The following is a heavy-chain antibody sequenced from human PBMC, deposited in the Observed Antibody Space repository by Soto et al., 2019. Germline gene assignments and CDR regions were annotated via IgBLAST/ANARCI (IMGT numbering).Heavy chain of an antibody. Sequence: EVQLVESGGGLVQPGGSLRLSCAASGFTFSSYEMNWVRQAPGKGLEWVSYISSSGSTIYYADSVKGRFTISRDNAKNSLYLQMNSLRAEDTAVYYCARDSIYYDSSDEGFDYWGQRTLVTVSS. CDR2: ISSSGSTI. CDR3: ARDSIYYDSSDEGFDY. D-gene: IGHD3-22*01. J-gene: IGHJ4*02. V-gene: IGHV3-48*03. CDR1: GFTFSSYE.